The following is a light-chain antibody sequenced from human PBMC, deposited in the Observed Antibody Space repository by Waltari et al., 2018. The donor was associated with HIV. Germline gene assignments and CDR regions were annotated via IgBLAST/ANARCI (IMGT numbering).Light chain of an antibody. CDR2: SAS. V-gene: IGKV3-15*01. CDR1: QGVNIK. CDR3: QHYNNWPYT. J-gene: IGKJ2*01. Sequence: EILMTQSTDTLSVSPGERATLSCRASQGVNIKLAWYQQKPGQAPRLLIYSASTRVTGIPARFSGSGSGTEFTLTITSLQSEDFTIYYCQHYNNWPYTFGQGTKLEI.